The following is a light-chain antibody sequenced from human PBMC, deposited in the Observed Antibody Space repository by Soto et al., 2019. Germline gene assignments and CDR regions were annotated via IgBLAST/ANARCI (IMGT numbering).Light chain of an antibody. CDR3: QQYNDYQYT. V-gene: IGKV1-5*03. J-gene: IGKJ2*01. CDR1: QSITTW. CDR2: KAT. Sequence: DIQMTQSPSTLSASVGDRVTITCRASQSITTWLAWYQQKPGKAPKLLIYKATNLQSGVPSRCSGSGSGTEFSLTISSLQPEDFAIYYCQQYNDYQYTFGQGTKLEIK.